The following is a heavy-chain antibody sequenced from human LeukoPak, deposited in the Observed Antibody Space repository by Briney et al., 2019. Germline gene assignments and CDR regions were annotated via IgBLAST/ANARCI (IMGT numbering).Heavy chain of an antibody. D-gene: IGHD5-18*01. CDR1: GGSISSSSYY. V-gene: IGHV4-39*07. CDR3: ARSGYSYGYH. J-gene: IGHJ5*02. CDR2: IYYSGST. Sequence: SETLSLTCTVSGGSISSSSYYWGWIRQPPGKGLEWIGSIYYSGSTHYNPSLKSRVTISVDTSKNQFSLKLSSVTAADTAVYYCARSGYSYGYHWGQGTLVTVSS.